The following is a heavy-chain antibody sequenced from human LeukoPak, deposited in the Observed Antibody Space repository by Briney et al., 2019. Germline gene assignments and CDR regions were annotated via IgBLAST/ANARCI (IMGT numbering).Heavy chain of an antibody. CDR2: ISWNSGSI. D-gene: IGHD5-24*01. Sequence: PGGSLRLSCAASGFKFDDYAIHWVRQGPGKGLEWVSGISWNSGSIGHADSVKGRFTVSRDNAKNSLYLQMNGLRAEDMALYYCTKEGWDAFDVWGQGTMVTVSS. CDR1: GFKFDDYA. CDR3: TKEGWDAFDV. J-gene: IGHJ3*01. V-gene: IGHV3-9*03.